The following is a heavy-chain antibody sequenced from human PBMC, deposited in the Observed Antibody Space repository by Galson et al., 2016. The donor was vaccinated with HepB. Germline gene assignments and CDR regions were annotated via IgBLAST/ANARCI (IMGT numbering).Heavy chain of an antibody. CDR1: GGTFSTYA. CDR3: ARERDRAAFDI. D-gene: IGHD3-22*01. CDR2: IIPIFGTA. Sequence: SVKVSCKASGGTFSTYAISWVRQAPGQGLEWMGGIIPIFGTADYAQKFQGRVTITADESTSTAYMELTSVRYEDTAVYYCARERDRAAFDIWGQGTMVTVSS. J-gene: IGHJ3*02. V-gene: IGHV1-69*13.